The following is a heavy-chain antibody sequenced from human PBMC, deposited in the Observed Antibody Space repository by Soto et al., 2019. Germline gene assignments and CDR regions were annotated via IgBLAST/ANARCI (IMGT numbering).Heavy chain of an antibody. Sequence: GGSLRLSCAASGFTFSSYWMSWVRQAPGKGLEWVANIKQDGSEKYYVDSVKGRFTISRDNAKNSLDLRMNGLGAEDTAVYYCARVAIFGGVPPRYYYGMDVWGQGATVTVSS. V-gene: IGHV3-7*03. CDR2: IKQDGSEK. D-gene: IGHD3-3*01. J-gene: IGHJ6*01. CDR3: ARVAIFGGVPPRYYYGMDV. CDR1: GFTFSSYW.